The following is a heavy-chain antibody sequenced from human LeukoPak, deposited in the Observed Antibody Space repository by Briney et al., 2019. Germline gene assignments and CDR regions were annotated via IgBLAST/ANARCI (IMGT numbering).Heavy chain of an antibody. CDR3: AREPPTRASYSSSWYGVGY. CDR2: ISSSGSTI. J-gene: IGHJ4*02. Sequence: GGSLRLSCAASGFTFSDYYMSWIRQAPGKGLEWVSYISSSGSTIYYTDSVKGRFTISRDNAKNSLYLQMNSLRAEDTAVYYCAREPPTRASYSSSWYGVGYWGQGTLVTVSS. D-gene: IGHD6-13*01. CDR1: GFTFSDYY. V-gene: IGHV3-11*01.